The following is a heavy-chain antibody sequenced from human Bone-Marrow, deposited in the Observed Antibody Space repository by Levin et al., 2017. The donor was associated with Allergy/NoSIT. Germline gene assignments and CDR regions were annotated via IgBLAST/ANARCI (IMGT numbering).Heavy chain of an antibody. CDR2: ISYGGINK. CDR3: AKGGYYSGQHNYYMGV. D-gene: IGHD3-22*01. CDR1: GFTFSSFG. V-gene: IGHV3-30*18. J-gene: IGHJ6*03. Sequence: QPGGSLRLSCAASGFTFSSFGMHWVRQAPGKGLEWVAVISYGGINKFYADSVKGRFTISRDNSKNTLYLQVDSLRAEDTAVYYCAKGGYYSGQHNYYMGVWGKGTTVAVSS.